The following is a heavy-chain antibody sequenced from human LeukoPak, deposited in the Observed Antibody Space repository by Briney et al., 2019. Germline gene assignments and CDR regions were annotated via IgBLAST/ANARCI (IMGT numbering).Heavy chain of an antibody. CDR1: GYTFTSYA. CDR2: INTNTGNP. J-gene: IGHJ4*02. CDR3: ARRGSNYYDSSGYYPHYYFDY. Sequence: ASVKVSCKASGYTFTSYAMNWVRQAPGQGLEWMGWINTNTGNPTYAQGFTGRFVFSLDTSVSTAYLQISSLKAEDTAVYFCARRGSNYYDSSGYYPHYYFDYWGQGTLVTVSS. V-gene: IGHV7-4-1*02. D-gene: IGHD3-22*01.